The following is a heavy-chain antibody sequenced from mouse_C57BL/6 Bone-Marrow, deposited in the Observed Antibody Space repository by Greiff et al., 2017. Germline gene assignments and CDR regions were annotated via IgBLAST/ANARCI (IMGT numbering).Heavy chain of an antibody. V-gene: IGHV1-63*01. J-gene: IGHJ4*01. CDR1: GYTFTNYW. CDR3: ARTLIYYYGSSYPYYYAMDY. CDR2: IYPGGGYT. D-gene: IGHD1-1*01. Sequence: QVQLQQSGAELVRPGTSVKMSCKASGYTFTNYWIGWAKQRPGHGLEWIGDIYPGGGYTNYNEKFKGKATLTADKSSSTAYMQFSSLTSEDSAIYYCARTLIYYYGSSYPYYYAMDYWGQGTSVTVSS.